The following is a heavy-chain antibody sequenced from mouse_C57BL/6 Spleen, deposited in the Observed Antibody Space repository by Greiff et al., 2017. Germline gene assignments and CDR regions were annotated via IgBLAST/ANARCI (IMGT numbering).Heavy chain of an antibody. CDR1: GFTFSDYG. V-gene: IGHV5-17*01. CDR3: ARLAQATY. Sequence: EVQVVESGGGLVKPGGSLKLSCAASGFTFSDYGMHWVRQAPEKGLEWVAYISSGSSTIYYADTVKGRFTISRDNAKNTLFLQMTSLRSEDTAMYYCARLAQATYWGQGTLVTVSA. D-gene: IGHD3-2*02. CDR2: ISSGSSTI. J-gene: IGHJ3*01.